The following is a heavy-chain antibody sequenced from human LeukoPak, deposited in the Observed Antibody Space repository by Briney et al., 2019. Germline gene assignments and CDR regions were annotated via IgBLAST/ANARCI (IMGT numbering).Heavy chain of an antibody. Sequence: SETLSLTCSVSGGSINSTLYYWVGIRQPPGKGLEWIGSIYSRGSTYYHPSLKSRVTMSMDTSKNQFSLNVISVTAADTAFYYCARDDLSRGGFDPWGQGVLVTVSS. CDR3: ARDDLSRGGFDP. J-gene: IGHJ5*02. CDR2: IYSRGST. CDR1: GGSINSTLYY. D-gene: IGHD3/OR15-3a*01. V-gene: IGHV4-39*07.